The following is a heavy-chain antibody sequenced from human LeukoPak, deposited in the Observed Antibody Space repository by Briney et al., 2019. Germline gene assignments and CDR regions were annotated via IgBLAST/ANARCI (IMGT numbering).Heavy chain of an antibody. J-gene: IGHJ6*03. Sequence: GSLRLSCAASGFTFSSYGMSWIRQPPGKGLEWIGSIYYSGSTYYNPSLKSRVTISVDTSKNQFSLKLSSVTAADTAVYYCARRARAVAGYYYYYYMDVWGKGTTVTISS. CDR3: ARRARAVAGYYYYYYMDV. D-gene: IGHD6-19*01. V-gene: IGHV4-39*01. CDR2: IYYSGST. CDR1: GFTFSSYG.